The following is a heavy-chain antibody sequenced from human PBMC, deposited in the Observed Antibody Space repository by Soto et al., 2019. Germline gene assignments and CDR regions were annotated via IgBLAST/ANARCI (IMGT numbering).Heavy chain of an antibody. D-gene: IGHD2-8*01. CDR3: ARGHSTDCSNGVCSFFYNHEMDV. CDR1: GYSFTDYH. V-gene: IGHV1-2*04. CDR2: INPKSGGT. Sequence: ASVKVSCKASGYSFTDYHIHWVRQAPGQGLEWLGRINPKSGGTSTAQKFQGWVTMTRDRSISTVYMELTRLRSDGTAVYFCARGHSTDCSNGVCSFFYNHEMDVWGQGTTVTVSS. J-gene: IGHJ6*02.